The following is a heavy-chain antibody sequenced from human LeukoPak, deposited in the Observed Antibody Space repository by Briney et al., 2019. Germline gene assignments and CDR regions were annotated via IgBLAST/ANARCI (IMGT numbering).Heavy chain of an antibody. CDR1: GGSISGYY. V-gene: IGHV4-59*01. CDR2: IYYSGST. J-gene: IGHJ4*02. CDR3: ARGKEGYGY. Sequence: SETLSLTCTVSGGSISGYYWSWIRQPPGKGLEWIGYIYYSGSTNYNPSLKSRVIISVDTSKNQFSLKLSSVTAADTAVYYCARGKEGYGYWGQGTLVTVSS. D-gene: IGHD1-1*01.